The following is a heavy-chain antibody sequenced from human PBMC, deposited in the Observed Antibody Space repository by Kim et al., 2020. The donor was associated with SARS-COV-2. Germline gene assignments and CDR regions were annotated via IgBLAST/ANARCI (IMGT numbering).Heavy chain of an antibody. D-gene: IGHD1-1*01. CDR1: GGSISSYY. V-gene: IGHV4-59*01. J-gene: IGHJ6*02. CDR3: ARIWRVMDV. CDR2: IYYSGST. Sequence: SETLSLTCTVSGGSISSYYWSWIRQPPGKGLEWIGYIYYSGSTNYNPSLKSRVTISVDTSKNQFSLKLSSVTAADTAVYYCARIWRVMDVWGQGTTVTVSS.